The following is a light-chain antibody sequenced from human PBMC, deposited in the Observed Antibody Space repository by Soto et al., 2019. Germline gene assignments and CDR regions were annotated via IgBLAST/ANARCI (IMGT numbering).Light chain of an antibody. CDR3: MQGTHWPPT. CDR2: KVS. CDR1: QSLVYSDGNTY. J-gene: IGKJ1*01. Sequence: DVVMTQSPLSLPVTLGQPASISCRSSQSLVYSDGNTYLNWFQQRPGQSPRRLIYKVSNRDSGVPARFCGTWSGTDLTLKISRVEADDVGVYYCMQGTHWPPTFGHGTKVEIK. V-gene: IGKV2-30*01.